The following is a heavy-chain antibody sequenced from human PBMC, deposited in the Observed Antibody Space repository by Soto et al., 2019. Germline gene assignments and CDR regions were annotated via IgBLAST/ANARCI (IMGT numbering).Heavy chain of an antibody. D-gene: IGHD7-27*01. CDR1: GGTFSSYA. J-gene: IGHJ5*02. Sequence: ASVKVSCKASGGTFSSYAISWVRQAPGQGLEWMGGIIPIFGTANYAQKFQGRVTITADESTSTAYMELSSLRSEDTAVYYCARGGKLGYTWFDPWGQGTLVTVSS. CDR2: IIPIFGTA. CDR3: ARGGKLGYTWFDP. V-gene: IGHV1-69*13.